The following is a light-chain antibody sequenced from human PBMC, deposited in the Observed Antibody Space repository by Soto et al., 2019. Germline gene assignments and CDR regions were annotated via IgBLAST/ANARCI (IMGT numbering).Light chain of an antibody. Sequence: QSVLTQPPSASGSPGQSVSISCSGGSSDVGGSKYVSWYQVKPGKAPKLIIYEVNRRPEGAPYRFSGSKSGNTASLTVSGLQAEDEGEYYCFSYADSNNLVSGPRTKVTLL. V-gene: IGLV2-8*01. CDR3: FSYADSNNLV. CDR1: SSDVGGSKY. CDR2: EVN. J-gene: IGLJ1*01.